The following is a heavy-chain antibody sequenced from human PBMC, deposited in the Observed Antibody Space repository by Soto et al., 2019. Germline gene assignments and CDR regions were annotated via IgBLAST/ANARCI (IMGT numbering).Heavy chain of an antibody. CDR3: ARDPGIAVVGRGTSFEP. V-gene: IGHV1-69*18. CDR1: GDTFRNYA. J-gene: IGHJ5*02. D-gene: IGHD6-19*01. CDR2: IIPLFST. Sequence: QVQLVQSGAEVKKPGSSVKVSCKASGDTFRNYAFTWVRQAPGQGLEWMGTIIPLFSTRYAQKFQGRVTMSADESTSSVYMDLSSLKSYDTAVYYCARDPGIAVVGRGTSFEPWGQGTLVTVSS.